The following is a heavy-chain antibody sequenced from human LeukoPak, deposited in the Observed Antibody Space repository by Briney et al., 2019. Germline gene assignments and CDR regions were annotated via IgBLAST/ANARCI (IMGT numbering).Heavy chain of an antibody. CDR1: GGSISSSSYY. CDR2: IYYSGST. J-gene: IGHJ4*02. CDR3: ACVDTAMVGFDY. V-gene: IGHV4-39*01. Sequence: PSETLSLTCTVSGGSISSSSYYWGWIRQPPGKGLEWIGSIYYSGSTYYNPSLKSRVTISVDTSKNQFSLKLSSVTAADTAVYYCACVDTAMVGFDYWGQGTLVTVSS. D-gene: IGHD5-18*01.